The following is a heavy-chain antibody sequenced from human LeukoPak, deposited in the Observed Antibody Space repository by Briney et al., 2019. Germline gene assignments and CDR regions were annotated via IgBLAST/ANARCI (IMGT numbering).Heavy chain of an antibody. J-gene: IGHJ4*02. CDR2: ISGSGGST. V-gene: IGHV3-23*01. CDR1: GFTFSSYG. D-gene: IGHD5-18*01. CDR3: AKAVYLSRIQPGGY. Sequence: GGSLRLSCAASGFTFSSYGMHWVRQAPGKGLEWVSAISGSGGSTYYADSVKGRFTISRDNSKNTLYLQMNSLRAEDTAVYYCAKAVYLSRIQPGGYWGQGTLVTVSS.